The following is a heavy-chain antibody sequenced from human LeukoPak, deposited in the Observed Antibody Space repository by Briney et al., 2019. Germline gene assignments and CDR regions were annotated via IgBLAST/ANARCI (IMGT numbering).Heavy chain of an antibody. CDR2: IIPIFGSA. CDR1: GGTFSSYA. CDR3: ARVGDDIVAGGSWFDP. D-gene: IGHD5-12*01. J-gene: IGHJ5*02. Sequence: ASVKVSCKASGGTFSSYAISWVRQAPGQGLEWMGGIIPIFGSANYAQNFQGRVTITADESTTTAYMELSSLRSEDTAVYYCARVGDDIVAGGSWFDPWGQGTLVTVSS. V-gene: IGHV1-69*13.